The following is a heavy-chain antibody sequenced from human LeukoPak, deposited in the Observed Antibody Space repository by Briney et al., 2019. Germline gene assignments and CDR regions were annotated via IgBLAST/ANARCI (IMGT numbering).Heavy chain of an antibody. J-gene: IGHJ4*02. CDR2: INPDSGDT. Sequence: ASVKVSCKASGYTFSDYYIHWVRQAPGQGLEWMGWINPDSGDTNYEQKFQDWVIMTRDTSVNTVYMELSSLKSDDTAVYYCARVGYYYGAGSHFKALDSWGQGTLVIVSS. CDR1: GYTFSDYY. CDR3: ARVGYYYGAGSHFKALDS. D-gene: IGHD3-10*01. V-gene: IGHV1-2*04.